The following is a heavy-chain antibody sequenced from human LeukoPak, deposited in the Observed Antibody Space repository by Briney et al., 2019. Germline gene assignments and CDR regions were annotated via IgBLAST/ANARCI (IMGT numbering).Heavy chain of an antibody. D-gene: IGHD3-22*01. J-gene: IGHJ4*02. V-gene: IGHV3-30-3*01. CDR1: GFTFSSYA. Sequence: GGSLRLSCAASGFTFSSYAMSWVRQAPGKGLEWVAVISYDGSNKYYADSVKGRFTISRDNSKNTLYLQMNSLRAEDTAVYYCASALGADSSGYDGVPQTEYDYWGQGTLVTVSS. CDR3: ASALGADSSGYDGVPQTEYDY. CDR2: ISYDGSNK.